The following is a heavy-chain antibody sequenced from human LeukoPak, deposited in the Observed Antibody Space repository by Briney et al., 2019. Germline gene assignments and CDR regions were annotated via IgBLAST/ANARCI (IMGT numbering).Heavy chain of an antibody. V-gene: IGHV6-1*01. CDR3: AGGLSAFDI. Sequence: PSQTLSLTCAISGDSVSSNSAAWNWIRQSPSRGLEWLGRTYYRSKWFNDHAGSVKSRITINPDTSKNRFSLLLNSVTPEDTAVYYCAGGLSAFDIWGQGTMVAVSS. D-gene: IGHD3-16*01. CDR2: TYYRSKWFN. J-gene: IGHJ3*02. CDR1: GDSVSSNSAA.